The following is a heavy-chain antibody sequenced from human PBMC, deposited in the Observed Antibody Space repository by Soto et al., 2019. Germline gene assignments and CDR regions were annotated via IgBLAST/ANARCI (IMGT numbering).Heavy chain of an antibody. CDR2: ISGSGGST. CDR3: AKGSSSSVGRGLYYFDY. Sequence: GGSLRLSCAASGFTFSSYAMSWVRQAPGKGLEWVSAISGSGGSTYYADSVKGRFTISRDNSKNTLYLQMNSLRAEDTAVYYCAKGSSSSVGRGLYYFDYWGQGTLVTVSS. V-gene: IGHV3-23*01. D-gene: IGHD6-6*01. CDR1: GFTFSSYA. J-gene: IGHJ4*02.